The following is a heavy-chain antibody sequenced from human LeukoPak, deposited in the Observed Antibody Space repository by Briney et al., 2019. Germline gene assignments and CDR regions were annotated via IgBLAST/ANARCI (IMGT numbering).Heavy chain of an antibody. CDR3: ARFHYGSGSYYPGFDP. Sequence: SETLSLTCTVSGGSISSSSHYWGWIRQPPGKGLEWIGSIYYSGSTYYNPSLKSRVTISVDTSKNQFSLKLSSVTAADTAVYYCARFHYGSGSYYPGFDPWGQGTLVTVSS. CDR2: IYYSGST. D-gene: IGHD3-10*01. V-gene: IGHV4-39*01. J-gene: IGHJ5*02. CDR1: GGSISSSSHY.